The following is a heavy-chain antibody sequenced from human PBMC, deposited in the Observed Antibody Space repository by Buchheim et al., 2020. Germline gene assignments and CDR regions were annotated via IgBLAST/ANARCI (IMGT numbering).Heavy chain of an antibody. J-gene: IGHJ4*02. D-gene: IGHD6-19*01. V-gene: IGHV3-23*01. Sequence: EVQLLESGGGLVQPGGSLRLSCAASGFTFSSYAMSWVRQAPGKGLEWVSAISGSGGSTYYADSVKGRFTISRDHSKNTLYLQMNSLRAEDTAVYYCAKPLIAVAGTSGEGLVDYWGQGTL. CDR2: ISGSGGST. CDR3: AKPLIAVAGTSGEGLVDY. CDR1: GFTFSSYA.